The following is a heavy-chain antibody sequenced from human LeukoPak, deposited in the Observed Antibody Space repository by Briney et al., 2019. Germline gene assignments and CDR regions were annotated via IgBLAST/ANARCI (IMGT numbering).Heavy chain of an antibody. D-gene: IGHD3-16*01. CDR3: ARVGDWSNYFGMDA. CDR2: IFGNGVKT. V-gene: IGHV3-23*01. J-gene: IGHJ6*02. CDR1: GFTFSGHS. Sequence: GGSLRLSCAASGFTFSGHSMTWVRQTPGKGLEWVSVIFGNGVKTYYADSLKGRFTISRDNSKSALYLQMNSLRADDTAVYYCARVGDWSNYFGMDAWGQGTTVSVSS.